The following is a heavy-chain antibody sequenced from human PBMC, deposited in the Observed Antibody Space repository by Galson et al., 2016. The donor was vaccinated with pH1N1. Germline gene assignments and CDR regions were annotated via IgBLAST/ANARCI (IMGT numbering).Heavy chain of an antibody. D-gene: IGHD3-3*01. CDR2: ISAYDGHT. V-gene: IGHV1-18*01. CDR1: GYTFTNYG. CDR3: AGDEGYYSR. J-gene: IGHJ4*02. Sequence: SVKVSCKASGYTFTNYGISWVRQAPGQGLEWMGWISAYDGHTNYVQKFQGRVTMTTDTSTSTAYMEVRSLRSDATAVYYWAGDEGYYSRWGQGTLVTVSS.